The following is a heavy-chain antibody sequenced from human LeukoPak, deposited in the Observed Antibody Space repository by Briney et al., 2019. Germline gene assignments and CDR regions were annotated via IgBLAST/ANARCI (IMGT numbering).Heavy chain of an antibody. V-gene: IGHV3-48*01. CDR3: ARHSSSWSFDP. Sequence: PGGSLRLSCAASGFTFSSYSMNWVRQAPGKGLEWVSYISSSSSTIYYADSVKGRFTISRDNAKNSLYLQMNSLRAEDTAVYYCARHSSSWSFDPWGQGTLVTVSS. D-gene: IGHD6-13*01. J-gene: IGHJ5*02. CDR2: ISSSSSTI. CDR1: GFTFSSYS.